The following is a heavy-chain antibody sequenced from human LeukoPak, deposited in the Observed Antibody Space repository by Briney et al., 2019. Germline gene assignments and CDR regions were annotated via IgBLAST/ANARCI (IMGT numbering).Heavy chain of an antibody. V-gene: IGHV3-21*01. D-gene: IGHD1-26*01. CDR1: GFTLSSYT. J-gene: IGHJ6*03. CDR2: FSSSGRYI. CDR3: ARGGPGRSLTIVPERTKYYMDV. Sequence: GGSLRLSCAASGFTLSSYTMNWVRQAPGKGLEWVSSFSSSGRYIYYVDSVKGRFTISRDNAKNSLYLQMNSLRAEDMAVYYCARGGPGRSLTIVPERTKYYMDVWGKGTTVTVSS.